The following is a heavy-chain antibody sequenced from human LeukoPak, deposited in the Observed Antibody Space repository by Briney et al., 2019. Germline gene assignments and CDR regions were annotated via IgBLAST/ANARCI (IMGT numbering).Heavy chain of an antibody. CDR2: ISSSSSYI. J-gene: IGHJ4*02. D-gene: IGHD2-2*01. CDR1: GFTFSSYS. Sequence: GGSLRLSCAASGFTFSSYSMNWVRQAPGKGLEWVSSISSSSSYIYYADSVKGRFTISRDNAKNSLYLQMNSLRAEDTAVYYCAKEGHCSSTSCYFDYWGQGTLVTVSS. V-gene: IGHV3-21*04. CDR3: AKEGHCSSTSCYFDY.